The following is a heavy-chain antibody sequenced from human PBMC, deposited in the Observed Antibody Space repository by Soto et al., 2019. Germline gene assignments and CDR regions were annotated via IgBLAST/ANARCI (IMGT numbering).Heavy chain of an antibody. J-gene: IGHJ4*02. CDR1: GYTFSTYG. CDR2: ISGYIGNT. V-gene: IGHV1-18*01. CDR3: AREVRSGWYSFDH. D-gene: IGHD6-19*01. Sequence: QVQLVQSGTEVKKPGASVKVSCKASGYTFSTYGISWVRQAPGQGLEWMGWISGYIGNTKYAQKLQDRVTMTIDTSTSTAYMEWMSLRSDATAVYYCAREVRSGWYSFDHLGQGTLVTVSS.